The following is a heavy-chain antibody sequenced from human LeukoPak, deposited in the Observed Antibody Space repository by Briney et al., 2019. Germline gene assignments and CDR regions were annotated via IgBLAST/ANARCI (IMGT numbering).Heavy chain of an antibody. J-gene: IGHJ4*02. Sequence: SVKVSCKASGGTFGSYASSWVRQAPGQGLEWMGRIIPILGIANYAQKFQGRVTITADKSTSTAYMELSSLRSEDTAVYYCARDKIAVAAPLDYWGQGTLVTVSS. CDR3: ARDKIAVAAPLDY. CDR2: IIPILGIA. V-gene: IGHV1-69*04. CDR1: GGTFGSYA. D-gene: IGHD6-19*01.